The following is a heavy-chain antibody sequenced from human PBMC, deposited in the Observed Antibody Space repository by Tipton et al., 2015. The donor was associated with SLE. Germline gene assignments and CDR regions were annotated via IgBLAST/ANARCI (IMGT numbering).Heavy chain of an antibody. CDR3: GRTKAGIRYFDY. V-gene: IGHV4-39*01. Sequence: PGLVKPSETLSLTCTVSGGSISSSSYFWGWIRQSPGKGLEWIGSIYYDGSTYYNPSLKSRVTISADMSKNQFSLRLSSVSAADTAVYYCGRTKAGIRYFDYWGQGILVTVSS. D-gene: IGHD2-2*02. J-gene: IGHJ4*02. CDR2: IYYDGST. CDR1: GGSISSSSYF.